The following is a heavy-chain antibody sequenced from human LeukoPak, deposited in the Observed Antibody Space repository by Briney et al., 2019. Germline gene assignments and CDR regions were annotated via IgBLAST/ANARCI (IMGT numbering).Heavy chain of an antibody. CDR2: INSDGSST. Sequence: GGSLRLSCAASGFTFSSYWMHWVRQAPGKALVWVSRINSDGSSTSYADSVKGRFTISRDNAKNTPYLQMNSLRAEDTAVYYCAGYYGMDVWGQGTTVTVSS. J-gene: IGHJ6*02. V-gene: IGHV3-74*01. CDR3: AGYYGMDV. CDR1: GFTFSSYW.